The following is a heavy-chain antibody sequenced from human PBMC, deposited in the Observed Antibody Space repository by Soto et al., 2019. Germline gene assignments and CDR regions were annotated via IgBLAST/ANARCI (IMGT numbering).Heavy chain of an antibody. CDR2: IIPIFGTA. D-gene: IGHD2-2*01. Sequence: QVQLVQSGAEVKKPGSSVKVSCKASGGTFSSYAISWVRQAPGQGLEWRGGIIPIFGTANYAQKFQGRVTTTSDEPTSTAYMALSSLRSEDTAGYYCARHVPPAGYDDGLDVWGRGTTVTVSS. V-gene: IGHV1-69*05. CDR1: GGTFSSYA. J-gene: IGHJ6*02. CDR3: ARHVPPAGYDDGLDV.